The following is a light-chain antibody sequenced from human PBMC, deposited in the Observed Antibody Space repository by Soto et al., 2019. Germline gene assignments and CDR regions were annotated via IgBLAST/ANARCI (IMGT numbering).Light chain of an antibody. J-gene: IGLJ2*01. CDR3: GTWDISLSVV. CDR2: DND. CDR1: SSNIGKNY. V-gene: IGLV1-51*01. Sequence: QSVLTQPPSVSAAPGQKVTISCSGSSSNIGKNYVYWYQQLPGTAPKLLIFDNDKRPSGIPDRFSGSKSGTSATLGITGLQTGDEADYYCGTWDISLSVVFGGGTKLTVL.